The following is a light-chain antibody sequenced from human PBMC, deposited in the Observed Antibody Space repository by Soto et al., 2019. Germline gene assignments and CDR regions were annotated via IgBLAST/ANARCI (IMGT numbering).Light chain of an antibody. J-gene: IGKJ5*01. V-gene: IGKV1-39*01. Sequence: DIQMTQSPSSLSASVGDRVTITCRASESISRHLNWYQQKPGKAPNLLIYAASTLQNGVPSRSXGSGSGTDFTLTISSLQPEDFATYYCQQSYSTLSISFGQGTRLEIK. CDR2: AAS. CDR3: QQSYSTLSIS. CDR1: ESISRH.